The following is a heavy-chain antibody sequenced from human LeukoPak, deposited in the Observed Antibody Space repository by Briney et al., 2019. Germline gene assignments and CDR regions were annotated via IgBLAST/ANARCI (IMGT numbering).Heavy chain of an antibody. V-gene: IGHV3-23*01. CDR3: AKTHYDLLDV. CDR1: GFSFSTSP. CDR2: MNNGPGAT. Sequence: GGALRLSCAASGFSFSTSPMSWVRQPPGEGLEWVSAMNNGPGATFYRDSVRGRFTISRDDSKSTLYLQMNSLRAEDTGTYYCAKTHYDLLDVWGQGTTVTVSS. D-gene: IGHD5-12*01. J-gene: IGHJ6*02.